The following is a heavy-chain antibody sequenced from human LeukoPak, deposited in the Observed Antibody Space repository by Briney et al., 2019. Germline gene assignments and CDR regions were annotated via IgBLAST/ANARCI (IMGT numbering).Heavy chain of an antibody. Sequence: GGSLRLPCAASGFTFRSYSMNWVRQAPGKGLEWVSSISSSSSYIYYAESVKGRFTISRDNAKNSRDLQMNSLRAEDTAVYYCARIGPHVLRYFDCWGQGALVTVSS. V-gene: IGHV3-21*01. D-gene: IGHD3-9*01. CDR3: ARIGPHVLRYFDC. CDR1: GFTFRSYS. CDR2: ISSSSSYI. J-gene: IGHJ4*02.